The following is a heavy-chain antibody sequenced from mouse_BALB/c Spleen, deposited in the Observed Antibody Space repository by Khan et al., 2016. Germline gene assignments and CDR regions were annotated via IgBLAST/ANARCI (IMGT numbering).Heavy chain of an antibody. CDR1: GYAFSSYW. CDR3: AREGYGYDTFAY. J-gene: IGHJ3*01. D-gene: IGHD2-2*01. Sequence: QVQLQQSGAELVRPGSSVKISCKASGYAFSSYWMNWVKQRPGQGLEWIGQIYPGDGDTNYNGKFKGKATLTADKSSSTAYMQRSSLTSEDSAVYFCAREGYGYDTFAYWGQGTLVTVSA. CDR2: IYPGDGDT. V-gene: IGHV1-80*01.